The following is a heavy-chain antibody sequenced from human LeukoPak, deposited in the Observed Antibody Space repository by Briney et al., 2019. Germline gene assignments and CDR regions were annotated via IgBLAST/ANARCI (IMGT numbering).Heavy chain of an antibody. CDR1: GGSISSGDYY. CDR3: ARAPSPIFGAGSGYFDY. CDR2: IYYSGST. V-gene: IGHV4-30-4*01. J-gene: IGHJ4*02. Sequence: SETLSLTCTVSGGSISSGDYYWSWIRQPPGKGLEWIGYIYYSGSTYYNPSLKSRVTISVDTSKNQFSLKLSSVTAADTAVYYCARAPSPIFGAGSGYFDYWGQGTLVTVSS. D-gene: IGHD3-3*01.